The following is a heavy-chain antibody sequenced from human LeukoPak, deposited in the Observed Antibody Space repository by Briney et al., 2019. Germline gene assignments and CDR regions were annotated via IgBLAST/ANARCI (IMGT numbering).Heavy chain of an antibody. J-gene: IGHJ4*02. CDR1: GFVFDDYA. D-gene: IGHD1-20*01. CDR3: AKGSGYNWNPFDS. V-gene: IGHV3-9*01. CDR2: ISWNSGSI. Sequence: PGRSLRLSCAASGFVFDDYAMHWVRQAPGKGPEWVAGISWNSGSIDYADSVKGRFTISRDNAKKSMSLQMNSLRAEDTALYYCAKGSGYNWNPFDSWGQGTLVRVSS.